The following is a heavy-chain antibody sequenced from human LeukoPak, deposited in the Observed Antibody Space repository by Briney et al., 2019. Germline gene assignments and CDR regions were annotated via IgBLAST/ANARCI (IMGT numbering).Heavy chain of an antibody. CDR2: VNSDGSTT. D-gene: IGHD6-13*01. V-gene: IGHV3-74*01. Sequence: PGGSLRLSCAASGFPFSNYWMHWVRQAPGKGLVWVSRVNSDGSTTNYADSVKGRFTISRDNAENTLYMRMNSLRPEDTAVYYCAREQIAAAGMWYYYGMDVWGQGTTVTVSS. J-gene: IGHJ6*02. CDR3: AREQIAAAGMWYYYGMDV. CDR1: GFPFSNYW.